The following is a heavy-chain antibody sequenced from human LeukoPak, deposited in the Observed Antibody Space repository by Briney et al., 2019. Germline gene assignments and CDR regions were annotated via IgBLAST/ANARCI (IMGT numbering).Heavy chain of an antibody. V-gene: IGHV5-51*01. CDR3: ARHPDDYFDY. CDR2: IHPNDAST. D-gene: IGHD3-16*01. Sequence: GESLKISCKASGYSFASYWIGWVRQMSGKGLEWMAIIHPNDASTIYSPSFQGQVTISADKSINTAYLQWSTLKASDTAIYYCARHPDDYFDYWGQGTLVTVSS. J-gene: IGHJ4*02. CDR1: GYSFASYW.